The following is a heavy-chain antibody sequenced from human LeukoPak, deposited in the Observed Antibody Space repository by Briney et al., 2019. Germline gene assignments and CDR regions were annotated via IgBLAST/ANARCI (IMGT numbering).Heavy chain of an antibody. D-gene: IGHD2-2*01. CDR2: MYYSGST. CDR1: GGSISSGDYY. Sequence: SSETLSLTCTVSGGSISSGDYYWSWIRQPPGKGLEWIAYMYYSGSTYYNPSLKSRVTMSADTSKNQLSLKLSSVTAADTAVYYCARSTRQLRWFDPWGQGTLVTVSS. CDR3: ARSTRQLRWFDP. J-gene: IGHJ5*02. V-gene: IGHV4-30-4*02.